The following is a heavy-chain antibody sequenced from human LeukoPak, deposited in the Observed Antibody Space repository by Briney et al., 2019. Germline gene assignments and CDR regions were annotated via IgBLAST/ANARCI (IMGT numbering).Heavy chain of an antibody. CDR1: GYAFTAYY. D-gene: IGHD3-22*01. CDR2: INPNSGGT. V-gene: IGHV1-2*02. CDR3: ARAAYDSSGYLLDY. Sequence: ASVKVSCKAVGYAFTAYYIHWVRQAPGQGLEWMGWINPNSGGTNYAQKFQGRVTMTRDTSISTAYMELSRLRSDDTAVYYCARAAYDSSGYLLDYWGQGTLVTVSS. J-gene: IGHJ4*02.